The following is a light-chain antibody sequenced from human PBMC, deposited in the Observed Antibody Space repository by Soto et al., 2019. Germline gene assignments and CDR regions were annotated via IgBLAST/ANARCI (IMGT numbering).Light chain of an antibody. CDR3: SSYTSSRSYV. V-gene: IGLV2-14*01. CDR1: SSDIGGYNY. CDR2: DVS. Sequence: QSALTQPASVSGSPGPSITISCTGTSSDIGGYNYVSWYQQHPGKAPKLMIYDVSNRPSGVSNRFSGSKSGNTASLTISGLQAEDEADYYCSSYTSSRSYVFGTGTKLTVL. J-gene: IGLJ1*01.